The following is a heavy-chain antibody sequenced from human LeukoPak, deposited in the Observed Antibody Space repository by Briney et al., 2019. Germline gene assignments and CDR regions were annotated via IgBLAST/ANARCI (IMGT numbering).Heavy chain of an antibody. Sequence: SETLSLTCTVSGGSISSYYWSWIRQPPGKGLEWIGYIYYSGSTNYNPSLKSRVTISVDTSKNQFSLKLSSVTAADTAVYYCAGSGGSGDFDCWGQGTLVTVSS. CDR3: AGSGGSGDFDC. D-gene: IGHD2-15*01. V-gene: IGHV4-59*08. CDR2: IYYSGST. CDR1: GGSISSYY. J-gene: IGHJ4*02.